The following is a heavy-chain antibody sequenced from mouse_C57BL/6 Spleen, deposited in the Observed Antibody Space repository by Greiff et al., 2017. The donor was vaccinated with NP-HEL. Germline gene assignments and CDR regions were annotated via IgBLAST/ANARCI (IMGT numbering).Heavy chain of an antibody. D-gene: IGHD1-1*01. Sequence: QVQLQQSGAELVRPGASVKLSCKASGYTFTDYYINWVKQRPGQGLEWIARIYPGSGNTYYNEKFKGKATLTAEKSSSTAYMQLSSLTSEDSAVYFCARAGPTGWYFDVWGTGTTVTVSS. CDR2: IYPGSGNT. J-gene: IGHJ1*03. CDR3: ARAGPTGWYFDV. CDR1: GYTFTDYY. V-gene: IGHV1-76*01.